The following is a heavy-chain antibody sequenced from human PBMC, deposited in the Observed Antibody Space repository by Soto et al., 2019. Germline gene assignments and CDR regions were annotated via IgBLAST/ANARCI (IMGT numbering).Heavy chain of an antibody. D-gene: IGHD2-2*01. J-gene: IGHJ6*02. Sequence: GESLKISCKGSGYSFTSYWIGWVRQMPGKGLEWMGIIYPGDSDTRYSPSFQGQVTISADKSISTAYLQWSSLKASDTAMYYCARYDCSSTSCYGPYYYYYGMDVWGQGTTVTVSS. CDR1: GYSFTSYW. CDR3: ARYDCSSTSCYGPYYYYYGMDV. CDR2: IYPGDSDT. V-gene: IGHV5-51*01.